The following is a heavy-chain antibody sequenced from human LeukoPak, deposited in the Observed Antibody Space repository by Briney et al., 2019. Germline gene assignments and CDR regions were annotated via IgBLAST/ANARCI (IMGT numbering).Heavy chain of an antibody. CDR2: ISYDGSNK. CDR1: GFTFSSYA. CDR3: ARDLSSSSWFDY. D-gene: IGHD6-13*01. V-gene: IGHV3-30-3*01. J-gene: IGHJ4*02. Sequence: PGGSLTLSCAAYGFTFSSYAMHWVRQAPGKGLEWVAVISYDGSNKYYADSVKGRFTISRDNSKNTLYLQMNSLRAEDTAVYYCARDLSSSSWFDYWGQGTLVTVS.